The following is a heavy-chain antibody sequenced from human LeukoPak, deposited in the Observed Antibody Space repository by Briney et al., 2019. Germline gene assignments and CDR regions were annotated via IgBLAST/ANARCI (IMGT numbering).Heavy chain of an antibody. V-gene: IGHV3-11*04. CDR3: TTDGRGSGYDGYYYYYYMDV. D-gene: IGHD5-12*01. Sequence: GGSLRLSCAASGFTFSDSYMTWVRQAPGKGLEWVSYISSSGSTIYYADSVKGRFTISRDNAKNSLYLQMNSLKTEDTAVYYCTTDGRGSGYDGYYYYYYMDVWGKGTTVTVSS. CDR1: GFTFSDSY. CDR2: ISSSGSTI. J-gene: IGHJ6*03.